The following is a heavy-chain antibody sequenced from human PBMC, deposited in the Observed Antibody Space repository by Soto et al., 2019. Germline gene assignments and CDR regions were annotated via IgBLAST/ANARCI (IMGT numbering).Heavy chain of an antibody. D-gene: IGHD6-13*01. CDR2: IKQDGSEK. CDR1: GFTFSSYW. J-gene: IGHJ6*02. Sequence: GGSLRLSCAASGFTFSSYWMSWVRQAPGKGLEWVANIKQDGSEKYYVDSVKGRFTISRDNAKNSLYLQMNSLRAEDTAVYYCARWPAAGRYYYYYYGMDVWGQGTTVTVSS. CDR3: ARWPAAGRYYYYYYGMDV. V-gene: IGHV3-7*05.